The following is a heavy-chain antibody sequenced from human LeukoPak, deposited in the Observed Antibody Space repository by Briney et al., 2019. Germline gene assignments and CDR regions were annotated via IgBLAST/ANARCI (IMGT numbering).Heavy chain of an antibody. V-gene: IGHV4-31*03. D-gene: IGHD4-23*01. CDR3: ARGQDYGGKRNWFAP. CDR2: IFYSGST. CDR1: GGSISNGGYY. Sequence: SETLSLTCTVSGGSISNGGYYWSWIRQHPGKGLEWIGYIFYSGSTFYNPSLKSRVTISVDTSKNQFSLKLSSVTAADTAVYYCARGQDYGGKRNWFAPWGQGTLVTVSS. J-gene: IGHJ5*02.